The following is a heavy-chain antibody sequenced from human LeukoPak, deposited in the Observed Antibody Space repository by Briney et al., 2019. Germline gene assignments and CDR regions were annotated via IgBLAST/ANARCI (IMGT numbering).Heavy chain of an antibody. CDR1: GYTLTELS. D-gene: IGHD2-15*01. Sequence: ASVKVSCKVSGYTLTELSMHWVRQAPGKGLEWMGDFDPEHGETIYAQKFQGRVTMTEDTSIDTVYMELSSLRSEDTAVYYCATDRVGYCSGGSCYSRSSALDYWGQGTLVTVSS. CDR3: ATDRVGYCSGGSCYSRSSALDY. V-gene: IGHV1-24*01. CDR2: FDPEHGET. J-gene: IGHJ4*02.